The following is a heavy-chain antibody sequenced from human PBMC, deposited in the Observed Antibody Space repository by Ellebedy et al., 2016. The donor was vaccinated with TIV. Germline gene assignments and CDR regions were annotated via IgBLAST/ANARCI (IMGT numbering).Heavy chain of an antibody. CDR1: GGSISSGDYY. CDR2: IYYSGST. J-gene: IGHJ5*02. V-gene: IGHV4-30-4*01. D-gene: IGHD2-15*01. Sequence: SETLSLXXTVSGGSISSGDYYWSWIRQPPGKGLEWIGYIYYSGSTYYNPSLKSRVTISVDTSKNQFSLKLSSVTAADTAVYYCARVEEEDHWFDPWGQGTLVTVSS. CDR3: ARVEEEDHWFDP.